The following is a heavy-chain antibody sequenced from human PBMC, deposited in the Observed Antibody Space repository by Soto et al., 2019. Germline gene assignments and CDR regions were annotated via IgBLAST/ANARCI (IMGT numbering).Heavy chain of an antibody. CDR2: IYPGDSDT. D-gene: IGHD5-12*01. V-gene: IGHV5-51*01. CDR1: GYSFTSYW. J-gene: IGHJ4*02. Sequence: GESLKISCKGSGYSFTSYWIGWVRQMPGKGLEWMGIIYPGDSDTRYSPSFQGQVTISADKSISTAYLQWSSLKASDTAMYYCATQTSSSGYPVDYWGQGTLVTVSS. CDR3: ATQTSSSGYPVDY.